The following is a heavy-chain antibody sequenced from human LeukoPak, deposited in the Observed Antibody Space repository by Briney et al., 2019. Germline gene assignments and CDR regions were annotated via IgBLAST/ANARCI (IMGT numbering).Heavy chain of an antibody. D-gene: IGHD5-18*01. V-gene: IGHV3-30*04. CDR3: ARAGWGTAMVTGGDI. CDR2: ISYDGSNK. J-gene: IGHJ4*02. CDR1: GFTFSSYA. Sequence: GGSLRLSCAASGFTFSSYAMHWVRQAPGKGLEWVAVISYDGSNKYYADSVKDRFTISRDNSKNTLYLQMNSLRAEDTAVYYCARAGWGTAMVTGGDIWGQGTLVTVSS.